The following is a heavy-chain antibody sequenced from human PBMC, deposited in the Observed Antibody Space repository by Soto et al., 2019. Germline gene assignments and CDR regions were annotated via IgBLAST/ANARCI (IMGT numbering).Heavy chain of an antibody. CDR2: IRQDGSED. V-gene: IGHV3-7*03. Sequence: PGGSLRLSCAASGFMFSSYVMSWVRQAPGKGLEWVANIRQDGSEDYFVDSVKGRFTISRDNAKNSFYLQMNSLRAEDTAVYKCARWNYGMDVWGQGTTVTVSS. CDR1: GFMFSSYV. J-gene: IGHJ6*02. CDR3: ARWNYGMDV.